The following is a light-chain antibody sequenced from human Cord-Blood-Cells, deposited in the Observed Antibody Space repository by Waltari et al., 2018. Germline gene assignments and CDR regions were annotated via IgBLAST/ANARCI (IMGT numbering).Light chain of an antibody. CDR2: EGS. CDR3: CSYAGSSTFEV. Sequence: SVSGSPGQSITISCTGTSSDVGSYHLVSWYQQHPGKAPKLMIYEGSKRPSGVSNRFSGSKSGNTASLTISGLQAEDEADYYCCSYAGSSTFEVFGGGTKLTVL. CDR1: SSDVGSYHL. V-gene: IGLV2-23*03. J-gene: IGLJ2*01.